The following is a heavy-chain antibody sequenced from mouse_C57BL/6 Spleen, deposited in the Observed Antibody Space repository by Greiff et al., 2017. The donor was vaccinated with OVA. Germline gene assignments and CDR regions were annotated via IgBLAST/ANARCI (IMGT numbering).Heavy chain of an antibody. V-gene: IGHV1-69*01. CDR1: GYTFTSYW. Sequence: VQLQQPGAELVMPGASVKLSCKASGYTFTSYWMHWVKQRPGQGLEWIGEIDPSDSYTNYNQKFKCKSTLTVDKSSSTAYMQLSSLTSEDSAVYYCARVPITTVVDYAMDYWGQGTSVTVSS. CDR2: IDPSDSYT. CDR3: ARVPITTVVDYAMDY. D-gene: IGHD1-1*01. J-gene: IGHJ4*01.